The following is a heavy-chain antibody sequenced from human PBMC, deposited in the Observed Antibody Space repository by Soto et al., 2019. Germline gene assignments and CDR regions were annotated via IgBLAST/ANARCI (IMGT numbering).Heavy chain of an antibody. Sequence: GGSLRLSCAASGFTFDDYTMHWVRQAPGKGLEWVSLISWDGGSTYYADSVKGRFTISRDNSKNSLYLQMNSLRTEDTALYYCAKDMGPIYGSGSPTLYYYYGMDVWGQGTTVTVSS. CDR2: ISWDGGST. CDR3: AKDMGPIYGSGSPTLYYYYGMDV. CDR1: GFTFDDYT. V-gene: IGHV3-43*01. D-gene: IGHD3-10*01. J-gene: IGHJ6*02.